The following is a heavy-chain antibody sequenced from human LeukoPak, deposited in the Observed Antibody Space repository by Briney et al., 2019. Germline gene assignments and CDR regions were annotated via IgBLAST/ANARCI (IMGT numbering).Heavy chain of an antibody. Sequence: GGSLRLSCAASGFTFSSYWMSWVRQAPGKGLEWVANIKQDGSEKHYVDSVKGRFTVSRDNAKNSLYLQMNSLRAEDTAVYHCAHSGSYHDYWGQGTLVTVSS. V-gene: IGHV3-7*01. CDR2: IKQDGSEK. CDR1: GFTFSSYW. CDR3: AHSGSYHDY. J-gene: IGHJ4*02. D-gene: IGHD1-26*01.